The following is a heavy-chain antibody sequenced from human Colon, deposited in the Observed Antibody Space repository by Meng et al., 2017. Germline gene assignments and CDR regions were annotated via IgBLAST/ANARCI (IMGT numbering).Heavy chain of an antibody. CDR3: ATGPGYSSGLDS. D-gene: IGHD6-19*01. CDR1: GGSLSSGNDY. J-gene: IGHJ4*02. CDR2: ISYSGNS. V-gene: IGHV4-61*01. Sequence: QVQAPGAGPGRVRPAETPSRTCTFSGGSLSSGNDYWSWIRQAPGKGLEWIGYISYSGNSLYNPSLKSRVDISTDTSRRQCSLKFNSVTAADTAIYYCATGPGYSSGLDSWGRGALVTVSS.